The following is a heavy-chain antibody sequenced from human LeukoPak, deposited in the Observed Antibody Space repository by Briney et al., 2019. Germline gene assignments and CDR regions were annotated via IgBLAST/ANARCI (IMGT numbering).Heavy chain of an antibody. CDR3: AKKRNSGYDFDY. V-gene: IGHV3-23*01. CDR1: GFTFSSNP. Sequence: GGSLRLSCAASGFTFSSNPMSWVRQAPGKGLEWVSAIGTSGNTYYTDSVKGRLTISRDNSKNTLYLQMNSLRAEDTALYYCAKKRNSGYDFDYWGQGTLVTVSS. J-gene: IGHJ4*02. CDR2: IGTSGNT. D-gene: IGHD5-12*01.